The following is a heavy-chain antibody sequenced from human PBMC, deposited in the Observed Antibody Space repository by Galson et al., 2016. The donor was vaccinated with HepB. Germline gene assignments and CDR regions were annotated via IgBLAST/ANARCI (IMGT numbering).Heavy chain of an antibody. D-gene: IGHD3-3*02. Sequence: SLRLSCAASGLTISGYSMNWVRQAPGKGLEWVSSITGSSNYMNYADLVKGRFTISRDNAKNSLYLQMNSLRAEDTAVYYCATNPISPPFFDYWGRGALVTVSS. J-gene: IGHJ4*02. V-gene: IGHV3-21*01. CDR3: ATNPISPPFFDY. CDR2: ITGSSNYM. CDR1: GLTISGYS.